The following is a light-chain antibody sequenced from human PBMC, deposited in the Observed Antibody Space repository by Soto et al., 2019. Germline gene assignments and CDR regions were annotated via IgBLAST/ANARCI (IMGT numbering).Light chain of an antibody. CDR1: QNIYSN. CDR2: RAS. CDR3: LQHNSYPRT. Sequence: EIVMTQSPATLSVSPGERATLSCRASQNIYSNVAWYQQRPGQAPRLLIYRASTRATGIPARFSGSGSGTEFTLTISSLQSEDFTVYYCLQHNSYPRTFGQGTKVDIK. J-gene: IGKJ1*01. V-gene: IGKV3-15*01.